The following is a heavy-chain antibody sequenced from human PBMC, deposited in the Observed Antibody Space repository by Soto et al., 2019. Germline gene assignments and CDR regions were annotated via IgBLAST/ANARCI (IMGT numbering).Heavy chain of an antibody. Sequence: PGGSLRLSCAASGFTFSSYRMHWVRQAPGKGLEWVAVIWYDGSNKYYADSVKGRFTISRDNSKNTLYLQMNSLKTEDTAVYFCTTERMAVAGYSPNHWGQGTLVTVSS. CDR3: TTERMAVAGYSPNH. CDR2: IWYDGSNK. J-gene: IGHJ4*02. CDR1: GFTFSSYR. D-gene: IGHD6-19*01. V-gene: IGHV3-33*01.